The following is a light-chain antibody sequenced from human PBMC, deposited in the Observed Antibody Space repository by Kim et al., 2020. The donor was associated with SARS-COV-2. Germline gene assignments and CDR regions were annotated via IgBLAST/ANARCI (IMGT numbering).Light chain of an antibody. CDR3: QAWDSSTVV. V-gene: IGLV3-1*01. J-gene: IGLJ2*01. Sequence: VSPGQIASITCSGDKLGDKYACWYQQKPGQSPVLVIYQDSKRPSGIPERFSGSNSGNTATLTISESQAMDEADYYCQAWDSSTVVFGGGTQLTVL. CDR2: QDS. CDR1: KLGDKY.